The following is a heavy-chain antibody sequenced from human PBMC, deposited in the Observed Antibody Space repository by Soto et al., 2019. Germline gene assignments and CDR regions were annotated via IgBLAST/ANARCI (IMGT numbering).Heavy chain of an antibody. CDR2: INAGNGNT. CDR3: ANNYDILTGYFGY. V-gene: IGHV1-3*01. CDR1: GYTFTGYA. D-gene: IGHD3-9*01. Sequence: ASVKVSCKASGYTFTGYAMHWVRQAPGQRLEWMGWINAGNGNTKYSQKFQGRVTITTDTSTSTAYMELRSLRSEDTAVYYCANNYDILTGYFGYWGQGTLVTVSS. J-gene: IGHJ4*02.